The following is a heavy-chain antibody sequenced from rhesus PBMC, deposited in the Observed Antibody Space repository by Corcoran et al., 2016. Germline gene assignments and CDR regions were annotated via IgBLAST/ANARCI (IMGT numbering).Heavy chain of an antibody. J-gene: IGHJ4*01. Sequence: DVQLVESGGGLVQPGGSLRLSCVASGFTFSSYVMHWVRQAPGKGLEWVSVISESGGTIYYADYVKGRFTISRDNAKNSLFLQMNSLRAEDTAVYYCTSAYSSGWYYFDYWGQGVLVTVSS. CDR3: TSAYSSGWYYFDY. CDR2: ISESGGTI. CDR1: GFTFSSYV. D-gene: IGHD6-31*01. V-gene: IGHV3S26*01.